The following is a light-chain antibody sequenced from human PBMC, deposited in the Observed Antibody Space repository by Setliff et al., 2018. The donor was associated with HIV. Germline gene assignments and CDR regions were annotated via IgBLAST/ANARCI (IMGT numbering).Light chain of an antibody. V-gene: IGLV2-14*01. J-gene: IGLJ1*01. CDR3: SSYTSSSTLDYV. CDR1: SSDIGGHNF. CDR2: GVN. Sequence: QSALTQPASVSGSPGQSITISCAGSSSDIGGHNFVSWYQQDPGKAPKLMIYGVNYRPSGVSNRFSGSKSGNTASLTISGLQAEDEADYYCSSYTSSSTLDYVFGTGTKVTVL.